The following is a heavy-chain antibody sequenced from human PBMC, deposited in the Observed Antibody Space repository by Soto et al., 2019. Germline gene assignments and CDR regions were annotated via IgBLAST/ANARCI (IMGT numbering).Heavy chain of an antibody. CDR3: ARQLGYCISTSCFRNWFEP. J-gene: IGHJ5*02. D-gene: IGHD2-2*01. V-gene: IGHV4-59*08. CDR2: IYYSGST. Sequence: PSETLSLTCTVSGGPISNYYWSWIRQPPGRGLEWIGYIYYSGSTNYNPSPKSRVTISVDTSKNQFSLKLSSVTAADTAVYYCARQLGYCISTSCFRNWFEPRGQGTLVTVS. CDR1: GGPISNYY.